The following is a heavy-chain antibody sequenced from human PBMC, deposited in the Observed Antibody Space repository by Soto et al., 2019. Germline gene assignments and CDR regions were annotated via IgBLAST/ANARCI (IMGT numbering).Heavy chain of an antibody. CDR2: MNPNSGNT. CDR3: ARVPAGGITIFGVVILNYGMDV. V-gene: IGHV1-8*01. CDR1: GYTFTSYD. D-gene: IGHD3-3*01. J-gene: IGHJ6*02. Sequence: ASVKVSCKASGYTFTSYDINRVRQATGQGLEWMGWMNPNSGNTGYAQKFQGRVTMTRNTSISTAYMELSSLRSEDTAVYYCARVPAGGITIFGVVILNYGMDVWGQGTTVTVSS.